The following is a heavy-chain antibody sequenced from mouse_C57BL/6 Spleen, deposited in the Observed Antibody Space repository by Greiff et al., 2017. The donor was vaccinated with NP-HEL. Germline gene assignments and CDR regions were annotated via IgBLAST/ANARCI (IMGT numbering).Heavy chain of an antibody. D-gene: IGHD1-1*01. CDR3: ARGGITTVVARLSYWYFDV. V-gene: IGHV1-69*01. Sequence: VQLQQSGAELVMPGASVKLSCKASGYTFTSYWMHWVKQRPGQGLEWIGEIDPSDSYTNYNQKFKGKSTLTVDKSSSTAYMQLRSLTSAASAVYYCARGGITTVVARLSYWYFDVWGTGTTVTVSA. CDR1: GYTFTSYW. CDR2: IDPSDSYT. J-gene: IGHJ1*03.